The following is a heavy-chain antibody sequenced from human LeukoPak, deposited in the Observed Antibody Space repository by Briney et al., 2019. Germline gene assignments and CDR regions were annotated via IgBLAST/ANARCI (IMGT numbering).Heavy chain of an antibody. CDR2: IYHSGST. J-gene: IGHJ5*02. CDR1: GGSISSGGYS. Sequence: SETLSLTCAVSGGSISSGGYSWSWIWQPPGKGLEWIGYIYHSGSTYYNPSLKSRVTISVDRSKNQFSLKLSSVTAADTAVYYCARESHCSSTSCRYNWFDPWGQGTLVTVSS. D-gene: IGHD2-2*01. V-gene: IGHV4-30-2*01. CDR3: ARESHCSSTSCRYNWFDP.